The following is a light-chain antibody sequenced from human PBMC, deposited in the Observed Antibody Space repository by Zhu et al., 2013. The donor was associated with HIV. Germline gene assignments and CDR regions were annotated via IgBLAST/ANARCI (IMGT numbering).Light chain of an antibody. CDR3: QQYGSSPT. V-gene: IGKV3-20*01. J-gene: IGKJ3*01. CDR2: DAS. CDR1: RTISNNY. Sequence: EVVLTQSPGTLSLSPGGTASLSCRASRTISNNYLAWYQQKPGQAPRLLIFDASNRDTGIPDRFRGSGSGTEFTLTISRLEPEDFAVYFCQQYGSSPTFGPGTKVDIK.